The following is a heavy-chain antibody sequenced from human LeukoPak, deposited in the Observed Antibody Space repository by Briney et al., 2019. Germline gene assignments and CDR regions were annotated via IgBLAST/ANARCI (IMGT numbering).Heavy chain of an antibody. J-gene: IGHJ3*02. CDR1: GGTFSSYA. Sequence: SVEVSCKASGGTFSSYAISWVRQAPGQGLEWMGGIIPIFGTANYAQKFQGRVTITADESTSTAYMELSSLRSEDTAVYYCASPAVVVVVPAAIDRDAFDIWGQGTMVTVSS. CDR2: IIPIFGTA. V-gene: IGHV1-69*13. D-gene: IGHD2-2*01. CDR3: ASPAVVVVVPAAIDRDAFDI.